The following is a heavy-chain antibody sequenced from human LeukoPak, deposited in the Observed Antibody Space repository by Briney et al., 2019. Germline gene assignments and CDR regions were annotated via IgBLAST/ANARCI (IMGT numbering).Heavy chain of an antibody. Sequence: GGSLRLSCAASGFSFSTYSKHWVRQAPGKGLEYVSAISDNGGGTYYANSVKGRFTVSRDNSKSTLYLQMGSLRPEDMAVYYCASLHNSGYYEDWGQGTLVTVSS. CDR1: GFSFSTYS. CDR3: ASLHNSGYYED. CDR2: ISDNGGGT. V-gene: IGHV3-64*01. J-gene: IGHJ4*02. D-gene: IGHD3-22*01.